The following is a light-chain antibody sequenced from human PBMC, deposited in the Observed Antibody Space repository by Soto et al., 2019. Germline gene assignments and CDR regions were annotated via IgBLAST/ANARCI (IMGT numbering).Light chain of an antibody. J-gene: IGLJ2*01. CDR3: ATWDDSLNGVV. V-gene: IGLV1-44*01. CDR1: SSNIGSNS. Sequence: QSVLTQPPSASGTPGQRVTISCSGSSSNIGSNSVNWYQQLPGTAPKLLIYRNNQRPSGVPDRFSVSKSGTSASLAISWLQSEDEADYYCATWDDSLNGVVFGGGTKLTVL. CDR2: RNN.